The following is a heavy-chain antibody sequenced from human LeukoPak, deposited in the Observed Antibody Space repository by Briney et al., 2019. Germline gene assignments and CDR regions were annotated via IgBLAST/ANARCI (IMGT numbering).Heavy chain of an antibody. J-gene: IGHJ6*03. D-gene: IGHD4-17*01. V-gene: IGHV3-30*02. CDR3: ARDDGHYYYMDV. Sequence: QPGGSLRLSCAASGFTFSSYGMHWVRQAPGKGLEWVAFIRYDGSNKYYADSVKGRFTISRDNSKNTLYLQMNSLRAEDTAVYYCARDDGHYYYMDVWGKGTTVTVSS. CDR2: IRYDGSNK. CDR1: GFTFSSYG.